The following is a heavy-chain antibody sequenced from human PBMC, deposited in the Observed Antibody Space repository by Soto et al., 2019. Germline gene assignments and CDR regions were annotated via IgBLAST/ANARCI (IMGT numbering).Heavy chain of an antibody. V-gene: IGHV3-23*01. D-gene: IGHD3-22*01. CDR1: GFTFSSYA. Sequence: PGGSLRLSCAASGFTFSSYAMSLVRQAPGKGLEWVSAISGSGGSTYYADSVKGRFTISRDNSKNTLYLQMNSLRAEDTAVYYCATLNKSKYTMIVVGTIDYWGQGTLVTVSS. CDR3: ATLNKSKYTMIVVGTIDY. J-gene: IGHJ4*02. CDR2: ISGSGGST.